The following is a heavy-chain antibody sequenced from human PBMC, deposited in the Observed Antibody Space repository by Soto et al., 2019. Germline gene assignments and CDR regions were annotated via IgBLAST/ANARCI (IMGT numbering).Heavy chain of an antibody. CDR1: GGSFSSYA. J-gene: IGHJ6*02. Sequence: QVQLVQSGAEVKKPGSSVKVSCKASGGSFSSYAISWVRQAPGQGLEWMGGIIPIVGTGNYAQNFQGRVTITADASTSTAYMELSSLRSEVTAMYYCARELRAAGRPGMDVWGHGTTVTVSS. CDR2: IIPIVGTG. D-gene: IGHD6-13*01. V-gene: IGHV1-69*19. CDR3: ARELRAAGRPGMDV.